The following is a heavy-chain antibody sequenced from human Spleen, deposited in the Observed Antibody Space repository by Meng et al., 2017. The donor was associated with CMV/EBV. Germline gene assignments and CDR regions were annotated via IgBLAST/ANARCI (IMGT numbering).Heavy chain of an antibody. Sequence: GESLKISCAGSGFNFSNYWATWVRQTPGEGLEWVASINQDGSEKYYVDSVQGRFTISRDSAKDSLYLQMRTLRVEDTAVYYCTRGGGYWESFDYWGQGTLVTVSS. J-gene: IGHJ4*02. CDR2: INQDGSEK. V-gene: IGHV3-7*01. CDR1: GFNFSNYW. D-gene: IGHD1-26*01. CDR3: TRGGGYWESFDY.